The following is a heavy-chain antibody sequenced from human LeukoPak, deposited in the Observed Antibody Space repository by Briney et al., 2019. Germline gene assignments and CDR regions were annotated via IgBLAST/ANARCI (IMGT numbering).Heavy chain of an antibody. Sequence: PSQTLSLTCTVSGVSISSGSYYWSWIRQPAGKGLEWIGRIYTSGSTDYNPSLKSRVTISIDTSKNQFALKLSSVTAADTAVYYCARDPKYYYGSGNYLHFWGQGTMVTISS. CDR3: ARDPKYYYGSGNYLHF. J-gene: IGHJ3*01. CDR1: GVSISSGSYY. V-gene: IGHV4-61*02. CDR2: IYTSGST. D-gene: IGHD3-10*01.